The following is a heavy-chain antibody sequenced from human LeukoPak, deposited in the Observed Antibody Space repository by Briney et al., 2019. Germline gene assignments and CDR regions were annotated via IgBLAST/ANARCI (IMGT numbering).Heavy chain of an antibody. V-gene: IGHV3-48*03. D-gene: IGHD3-10*02. CDR3: AELGITMIGGV. CDR1: GFTFSSYE. CDR2: ISSSGSTI. J-gene: IGHJ6*04. Sequence: GGSLRLSCAASGFTFSSYEMNWVRQAPGKGLEWVSYISSSGSTIYYADSVKGRFTISRDNAKSSLYLQMNSLRAEDTAVYYCAELGITMIGGVWGKGTTVTVSS.